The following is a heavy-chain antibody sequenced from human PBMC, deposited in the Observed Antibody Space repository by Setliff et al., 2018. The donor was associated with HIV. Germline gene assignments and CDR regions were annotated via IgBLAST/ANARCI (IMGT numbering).Heavy chain of an antibody. J-gene: IGHJ5*02. Sequence: GGSLSLSCAASGFTFSDYYMSWIRQAPGKGLEWVSYISSSGSYTNYADSVKGRFTISRDNAKNSLYLQMSSLRADDTAVYYCVREWVADPWGQGTLVTVSS. D-gene: IGHD1-26*01. CDR3: VREWVADP. V-gene: IGHV3-11*05. CDR1: GFTFSDYY. CDR2: ISSSGSYT.